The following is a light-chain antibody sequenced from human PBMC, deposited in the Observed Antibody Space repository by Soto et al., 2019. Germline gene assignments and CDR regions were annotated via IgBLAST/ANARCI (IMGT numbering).Light chain of an antibody. J-gene: IGKJ1*01. V-gene: IGKV1-39*01. CDR1: QSISNY. Sequence: DLQMTQSPSSLSASVGDRVTITCRASQSISNYLNWYQQKPGKAPNLLINAASSLQTGVPSRFSGTGSGTDFTLTVSSLQPEDFATYYCQQSYSAPWTFGQGTKVEIK. CDR2: AAS. CDR3: QQSYSAPWT.